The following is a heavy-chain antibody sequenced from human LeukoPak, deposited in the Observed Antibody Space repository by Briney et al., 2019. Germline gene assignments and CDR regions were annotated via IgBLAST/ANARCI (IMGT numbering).Heavy chain of an antibody. J-gene: IGHJ4*02. V-gene: IGHV3-23*01. CDR1: GFTFSSYA. CDR2: ISGSGGST. Sequence: PGGSLRLSCAASGFTFSSYAMSWVRQAPGKGLEWVSAISGSGGSTYYADSVKGRFTISRDNSKNTLYLQMNSLRAEDTAVYYCATSFRFWSGSNDYRGQGTLVTVSS. CDR3: ATSFRFWSGSNDY. D-gene: IGHD3-3*01.